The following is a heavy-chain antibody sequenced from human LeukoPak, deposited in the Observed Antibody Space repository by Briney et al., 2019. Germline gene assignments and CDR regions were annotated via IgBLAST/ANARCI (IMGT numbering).Heavy chain of an antibody. D-gene: IGHD2-15*01. CDR1: GGSISGYY. V-gene: IGHV4-34*01. CDR3: ARGGYCSGPTCYSVDY. J-gene: IGHJ4*02. Sequence: SETLSLTCTVSGGSISGYYWSWIRQPPGKGLEWIGEINHSVGTNYNSSLKSRLTISLDTSKNQFSLKLSSVTAADTAIYYCARGGYCSGPTCYSVDYWGQGTLVTVSS. CDR2: INHSVGT.